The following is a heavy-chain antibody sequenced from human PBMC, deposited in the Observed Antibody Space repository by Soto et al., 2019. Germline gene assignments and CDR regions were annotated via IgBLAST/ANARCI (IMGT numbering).Heavy chain of an antibody. V-gene: IGHV3-9*02. Sequence: HPGGSLRLSCVASGSSSDPFTVHWVRELPGKGLEWVAGLSWDRSTVAYADSVQGRFTISRDHAKNSVDLLMDSLRPDDTALYFCAVSSPDIVVLPSSIYFTSWGPGTQVTVSS. CDR1: GSSSDPFT. CDR3: AVSSPDIVVLPSSIYFTS. J-gene: IGHJ4*02. D-gene: IGHD2-15*01. CDR2: LSWDRSTV.